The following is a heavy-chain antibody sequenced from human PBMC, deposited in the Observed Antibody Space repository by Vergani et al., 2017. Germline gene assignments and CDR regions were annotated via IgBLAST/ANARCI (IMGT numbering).Heavy chain of an antibody. V-gene: IGHV4-39*01. CDR1: GGSSSSSPYY. Sequence: QLQLQESGPGLVKPSETLSLTCTVSGGSSSSSPYYWGWIRQPPGKGLEWIGTIYYSGTPYYNPSLKSRVTISVDTSKNQFSLKLTSVTASDTALYYCARQGEGGRAFDIWGQGIKVTVSS. J-gene: IGHJ3*02. D-gene: IGHD3-16*01. CDR2: IYYSGTP. CDR3: ARQGEGGRAFDI.